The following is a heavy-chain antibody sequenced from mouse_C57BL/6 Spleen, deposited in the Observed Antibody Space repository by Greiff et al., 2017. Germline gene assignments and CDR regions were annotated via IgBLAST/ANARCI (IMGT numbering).Heavy chain of an antibody. Sequence: VQLQQSGAELVRPGASVKLSCTASGFNIKDYYMHWVKQRPEQGLEWIGRIDPEDGDTEYAPKFQGKATMTADTSSNTAYLQLSSLTSEDTAVYYCTTDDYDTGDYFDYWGQGTTLTVSS. CDR1: GFNIKDYY. D-gene: IGHD2-4*01. CDR2: IDPEDGDT. V-gene: IGHV14-1*01. J-gene: IGHJ2*01. CDR3: TTDDYDTGDYFDY.